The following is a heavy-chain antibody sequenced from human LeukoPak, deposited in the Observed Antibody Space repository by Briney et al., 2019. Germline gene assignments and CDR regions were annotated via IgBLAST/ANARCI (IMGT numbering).Heavy chain of an antibody. CDR3: ARGASGWYTY. J-gene: IGHJ4*02. CDR1: GYSFTSYW. V-gene: IGHV5-51*01. Sequence: GESLKISCKGSGYSFTSYWIGWVRQMPGKGLEWMGVIYPDDSRTTYSPSFQGQVTISADKSVSTAYLQWSSLKASDTAMYYCARGASGWYTYWGQGTLVTVSS. CDR2: IYPDDSRT. D-gene: IGHD6-19*01.